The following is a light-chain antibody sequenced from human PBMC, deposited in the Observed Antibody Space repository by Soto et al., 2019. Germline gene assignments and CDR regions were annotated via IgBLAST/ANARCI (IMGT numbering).Light chain of an antibody. Sequence: EIVLTQSPGTLSLSPGERATLSCRASQSVSGSLAWYQQKPGQAPRLLIYGAANRATGIPDRFSGSGSGTDFPLTISRLEPEDFTVYFCQQYGSSPYTFGQGTKLEIK. CDR2: GAA. CDR3: QQYGSSPYT. CDR1: QSVSGS. J-gene: IGKJ2*01. V-gene: IGKV3-20*01.